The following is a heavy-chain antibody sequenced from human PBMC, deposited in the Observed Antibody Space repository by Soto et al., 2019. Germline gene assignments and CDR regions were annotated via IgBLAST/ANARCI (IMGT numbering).Heavy chain of an antibody. J-gene: IGHJ5*02. CDR1: GGTFSSYA. D-gene: IGHD5-18*01. CDR2: IIPIFGTA. Sequence: QVQLVQSGAEVKKPGSSVKVSCKASGGTFSSYAISWVRQAPGQGLEWMGGIIPIFGTANYAQKFQGRVTITADESTSTAYMELSSLRSEDTAVYYCARTVPGPGYSYGYEVLWFDPWGQGTLVTVSS. V-gene: IGHV1-69*12. CDR3: ARTVPGPGYSYGYEVLWFDP.